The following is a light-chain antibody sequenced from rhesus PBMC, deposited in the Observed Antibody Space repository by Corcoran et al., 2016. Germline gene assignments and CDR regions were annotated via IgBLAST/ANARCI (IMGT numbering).Light chain of an antibody. CDR1: QSISSW. CDR3: LQYSSSPYS. Sequence: DIQMTQSPSSLSASVGDTVTITCRASQSISSWVDWYQQKPGKAPKLLIYKASSLQSGVPSRFSGSGSGTDFTLPISSLQPEDFATYYCLQYSSSPYSFGQGTKVEIK. J-gene: IGKJ2*01. CDR2: KAS. V-gene: IGKV1-22*01.